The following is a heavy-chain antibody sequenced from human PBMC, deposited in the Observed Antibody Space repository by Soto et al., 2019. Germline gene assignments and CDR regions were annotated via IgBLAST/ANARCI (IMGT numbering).Heavy chain of an antibody. CDR2: IIPILGIA. Sequence: ASVKVSCKASGGTFSSYTISWVRQAPGQGLEWMGRIIPILGIANYAQKFQGRVTITADKSTSTAYMELSSLRSEDTAVYYCARETGKYYDILTGFLNWGQGTLVTVSS. D-gene: IGHD3-9*01. V-gene: IGHV1-69*04. J-gene: IGHJ1*01. CDR1: GGTFSSYT. CDR3: ARETGKYYDILTGFLN.